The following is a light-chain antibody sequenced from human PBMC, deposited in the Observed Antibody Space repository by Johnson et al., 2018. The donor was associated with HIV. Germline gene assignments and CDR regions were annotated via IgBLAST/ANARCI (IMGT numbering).Light chain of an antibody. CDR3: GTWDSSLSAGPYV. V-gene: IGLV1-51*01. CDR1: SSNIGNNY. Sequence: QSVLTQPPSVSAAPGQKVTISCSGSSSNIGNNYVSWYQQLTGTAPKLLIYDNNKRPSGIPDRFSGSKSGTSATLGITGLQTGDEADYYCGTWDSSLSAGPYVFGTGTKVTVL. CDR2: DNN. J-gene: IGLJ1*01.